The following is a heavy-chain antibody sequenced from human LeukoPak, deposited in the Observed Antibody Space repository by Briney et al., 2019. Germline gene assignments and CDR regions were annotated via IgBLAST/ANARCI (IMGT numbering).Heavy chain of an antibody. CDR3: AADTWIQLWSGAFDI. CDR2: ISSSGSTI. D-gene: IGHD5-18*01. CDR1: GLTFSSYE. V-gene: IGHV3-48*03. Sequence: GGSLRLSCAASGLTFSSYEMNWVRQAPGKGLEWVSYISSSGSTIYYADSVKGRFTISRDNAKNSLYLQMNSLRAEDTAVYYCAADTWIQLWSGAFDIWGQGTMVTVSS. J-gene: IGHJ3*02.